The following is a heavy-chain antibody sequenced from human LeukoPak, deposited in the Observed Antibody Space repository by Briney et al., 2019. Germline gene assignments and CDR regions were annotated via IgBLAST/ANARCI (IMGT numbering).Heavy chain of an antibody. Sequence: KSGGSLRLSCAASGFTVSSNYMSWVRQAPGKGLEWVSSISTSSTYIYYADSVKGRFTISRDNAKNSLYLQMNSLRAEDTAVYFCARRYGDYVGSFEYWGQGTLVTVSS. J-gene: IGHJ4*02. CDR1: GFTVSSNY. D-gene: IGHD4-17*01. CDR3: ARRYGDYVGSFEY. CDR2: ISTSSTYI. V-gene: IGHV3-21*01.